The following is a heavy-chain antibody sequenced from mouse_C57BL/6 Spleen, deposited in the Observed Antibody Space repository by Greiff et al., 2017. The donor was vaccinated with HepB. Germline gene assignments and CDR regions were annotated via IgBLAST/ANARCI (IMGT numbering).Heavy chain of an antibody. J-gene: IGHJ1*03. D-gene: IGHD1-1*01. Sequence: DVKLVESGGGLVQPGGSLSLSCAASGFTFTDYYMSWVRQPPGEALEWLGFIRNKANGYTTEYSASVKGRFTISRDNSQSILYLQMNALRAEDSATYYCARYITYGSSYGWYFDVWGTGTTVTVSS. V-gene: IGHV7-3*01. CDR3: ARYITYGSSYGWYFDV. CDR1: GFTFTDYY. CDR2: IRNKANGYTT.